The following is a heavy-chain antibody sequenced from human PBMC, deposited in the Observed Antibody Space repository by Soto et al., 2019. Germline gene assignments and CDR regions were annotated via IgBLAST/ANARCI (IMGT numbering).Heavy chain of an antibody. D-gene: IGHD1-26*01. Sequence: PSQTLSLTCAISGDSVSSSSVTWNWIRQSPSRELEWLGRTYYRSKWYNDYAESVKSRITINPDTSKNQFSLHLNSVTPEDTAVYYCVRLIGNSWLDFWGQGTLVTVSS. CDR2: TYYRSKWYN. V-gene: IGHV6-1*01. CDR3: VRLIGNSWLDF. CDR1: GDSVSSSSVT. J-gene: IGHJ5*01.